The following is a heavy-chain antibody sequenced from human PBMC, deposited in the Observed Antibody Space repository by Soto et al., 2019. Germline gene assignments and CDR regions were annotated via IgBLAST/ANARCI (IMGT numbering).Heavy chain of an antibody. J-gene: IGHJ4*02. CDR1: GFSLSTSGVG. CDR3: AHRRDSGWYSPFDY. V-gene: IGHV2-5*01. CDR2: IYWNDDK. Sequence: QITLKESGPTLVKPTQTLTLTCTFSGFSLSTSGVGVGWIRQPPGKALEWHALIYWNDDKRYSPSLKSRLTITKDTSKNQVVLTMTNMDPVDTATYYCAHRRDSGWYSPFDYWGQGTLVTVSS. D-gene: IGHD6-19*01.